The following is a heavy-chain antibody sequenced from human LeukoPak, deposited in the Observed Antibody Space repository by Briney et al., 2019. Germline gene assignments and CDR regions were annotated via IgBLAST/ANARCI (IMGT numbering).Heavy chain of an antibody. Sequence: PGGSLRLSRAASGFTFDDYAMHWVRQAPGKGLEWVSGISWNSGSIGYADSVKGRFTISRDNAKNSLYLQMNSLRAEDTALYYCAKGDTAMVYYYYGMDVWGQGTTVTVSS. D-gene: IGHD5-18*01. V-gene: IGHV3-9*01. CDR3: AKGDTAMVYYYYGMDV. CDR2: ISWNSGSI. CDR1: GFTFDDYA. J-gene: IGHJ6*02.